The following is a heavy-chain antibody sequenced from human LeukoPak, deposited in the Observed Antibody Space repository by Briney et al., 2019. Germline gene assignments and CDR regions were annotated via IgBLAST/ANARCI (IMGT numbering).Heavy chain of an antibody. D-gene: IGHD5-24*01. Sequence: ASVKVSCKVSGYTLTELSMHWVRPAPGKGLEWMGGFDTEDGETIYAQKFQGRVTMTEDTSTDTAYMELSSLRSEDTAVYYCATESRDGQPLFDYWGQGTLVTVSS. CDR1: GYTLTELS. V-gene: IGHV1-24*01. J-gene: IGHJ4*02. CDR2: FDTEDGET. CDR3: ATESRDGQPLFDY.